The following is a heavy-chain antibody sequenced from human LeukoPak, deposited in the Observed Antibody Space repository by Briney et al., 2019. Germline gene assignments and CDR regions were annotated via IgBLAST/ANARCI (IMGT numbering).Heavy chain of an antibody. D-gene: IGHD3-22*01. CDR1: GFTVSNNY. Sequence: GGSLRLSCAASGFTVSNNYMSWVRQAPGKGLEWVSATYSGGSRYYADSVEGRFTISSDNSKNTLYLQMNSLRAEDTAVYYCARDWSTYHYDAWGQGTLVTVSS. V-gene: IGHV3-53*01. J-gene: IGHJ5*02. CDR2: TYSGGSR. CDR3: ARDWSTYHYDA.